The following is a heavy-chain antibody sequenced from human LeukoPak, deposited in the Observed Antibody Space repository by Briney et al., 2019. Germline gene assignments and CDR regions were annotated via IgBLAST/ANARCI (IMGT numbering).Heavy chain of an antibody. V-gene: IGHV1-69*04. J-gene: IGHJ4*02. Sequence: GASVKVSCKASGGTFSSYAIIWVRQAPGQGLEWMGRIIPILGIANYAQKFQGRVTITADKSTSTAYMELSSLRSEDTAVYYCARGRPGSALTHWGQGTMVTVSS. D-gene: IGHD6-25*01. CDR1: GGTFSSYA. CDR2: IIPILGIA. CDR3: ARGRPGSALTH.